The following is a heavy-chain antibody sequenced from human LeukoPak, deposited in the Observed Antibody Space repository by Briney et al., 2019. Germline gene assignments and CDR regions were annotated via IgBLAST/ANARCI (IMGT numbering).Heavy chain of an antibody. CDR3: AKGGDH. CDR1: GFTFSTYW. CDR2: IKPDGSDK. V-gene: IGHV3-7*01. D-gene: IGHD3-16*01. J-gene: IGHJ4*02. Sequence: GGSLRLSCAASGFTFSTYWMNWVRQAPGKGLEWVANIKPDGSDKYYVDSVKGRFTVSRDNAKNSLYLQMNSLRAEDTAVYYCAKGGDHWGQGTLVTVSS.